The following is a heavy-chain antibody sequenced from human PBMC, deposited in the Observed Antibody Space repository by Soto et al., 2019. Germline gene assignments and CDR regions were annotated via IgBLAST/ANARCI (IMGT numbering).Heavy chain of an antibody. CDR3: AKYQPMTQPRPYFDY. CDR2: ISSSGGST. CDR1: EFTFSSYA. Sequence: VGSLRLSWASSEFTFSSYAMSWARDGPCKGLGWVSAISSSGGSTFYADSVKGRFTISRDNSRNTLYLQMNSLRAEDTAIYYCAKYQPMTQPRPYFDYWGQGTLVTVSS. V-gene: IGHV3-23*01. J-gene: IGHJ4*02. D-gene: IGHD3-22*01.